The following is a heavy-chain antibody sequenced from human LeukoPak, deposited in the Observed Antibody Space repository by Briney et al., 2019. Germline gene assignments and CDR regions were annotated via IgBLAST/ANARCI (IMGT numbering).Heavy chain of an antibody. Sequence: ASVKVSCKASGYTFTSYDINWVRQATGQGLEWMGWMNPNSGNTGYAQKFQGRVTMTRDTSISTAYMELSRLRSDDTAVYYCARGNTVADAFDIWGQGTMVTVSS. D-gene: IGHD4-23*01. J-gene: IGHJ3*02. V-gene: IGHV1-8*01. CDR2: MNPNSGNT. CDR3: ARGNTVADAFDI. CDR1: GYTFTSYD.